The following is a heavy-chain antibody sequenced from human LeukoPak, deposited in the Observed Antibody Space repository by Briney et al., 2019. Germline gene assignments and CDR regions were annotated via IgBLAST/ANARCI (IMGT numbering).Heavy chain of an antibody. Sequence: SQTLSLTCTVSGGSISSGDYYWSWIRQPPGKGLEWIGYIYYSGSTYHNPSLKSRVTISVDTSKNQFPLKLSSVSAADTAVYYCARVEYSSSWSAFDIWGQGTMLTVSS. V-gene: IGHV4-30-4*08. CDR2: IYYSGST. J-gene: IGHJ3*02. CDR3: ARVEYSSSWSAFDI. D-gene: IGHD6-13*01. CDR1: GGSISSGDYY.